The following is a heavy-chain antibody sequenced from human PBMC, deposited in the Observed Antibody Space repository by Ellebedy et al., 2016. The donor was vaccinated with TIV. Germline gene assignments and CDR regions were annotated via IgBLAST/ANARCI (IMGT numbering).Heavy chain of an antibody. Sequence: PGGSLRLSCGASGLTFSIYAMTWVRQAPGKGLEWLATIERNGLTTYYAQSGKGRFTISRDNFNNRVFLQMNSLRAEDTAVYYCAKGGRIQLTDVWGQGTTVIVSS. V-gene: IGHV3-23*05. J-gene: IGHJ6*02. CDR3: AKGGRIQLTDV. CDR2: IERNGLTT. CDR1: GLTFSIYA. D-gene: IGHD5-18*01.